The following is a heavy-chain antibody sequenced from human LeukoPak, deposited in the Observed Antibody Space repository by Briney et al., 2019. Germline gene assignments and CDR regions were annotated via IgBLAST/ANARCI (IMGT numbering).Heavy chain of an antibody. J-gene: IGHJ4*02. V-gene: IGHV3-23*01. CDR1: GFTFSSYA. Sequence: GGSLRLSCAASGFTFSSYAMSWVRQAPGKGLEWVSAISGSGGSTYYADSVKGRFTISRDNSKNTLYLQMNSLRAEDTVVYYCASHPRELLLYYFDYWGQGTLVTVSS. CDR2: ISGSGGST. D-gene: IGHD1-7*01. CDR3: ASHPRELLLYYFDY.